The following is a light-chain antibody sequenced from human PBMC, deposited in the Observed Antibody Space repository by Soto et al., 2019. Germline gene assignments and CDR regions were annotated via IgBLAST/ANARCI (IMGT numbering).Light chain of an antibody. J-gene: IGKJ2*01. Sequence: DIQMTQSPSTLSASVGDRVTITCRASQSISSWLAWYQQKPGKAPKLLIYDASCLESGVPSRFSGSGSGTEFTLSFGSLQTDDFATYYCQQYNSYPVTFGQGTKLEIK. CDR1: QSISSW. CDR2: DAS. V-gene: IGKV1-5*01. CDR3: QQYNSYPVT.